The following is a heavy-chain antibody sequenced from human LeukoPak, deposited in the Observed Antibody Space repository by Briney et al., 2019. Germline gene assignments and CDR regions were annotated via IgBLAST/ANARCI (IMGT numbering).Heavy chain of an antibody. J-gene: IGHJ6*02. CDR1: GYTFTSYE. Sequence: ASVKVSCKASGYTFTSYEINWGRQAPGQGGEWRGGMKPKSCNTGYAQKFQGRVIMTMNTSIITAYMELSSLRSEDTAVYYCARGRLPCSGGSCYSSRYYYGMDVWGQGTTVTVSS. CDR3: ARGRLPCSGGSCYSSRYYYGMDV. D-gene: IGHD2-15*01. V-gene: IGHV1-8*01. CDR2: MKPKSCNT.